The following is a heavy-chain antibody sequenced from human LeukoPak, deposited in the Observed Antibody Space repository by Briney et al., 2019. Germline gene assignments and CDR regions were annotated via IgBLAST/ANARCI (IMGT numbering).Heavy chain of an antibody. CDR2: IRSKAYGGTT. Sequence: GSLRLSCTASGFTFGDYAMSWFRQAPGKGLEWVGFIRSKAYGGTTEYAASVKGRFTISRDDSKSIAYLQMNSLKTEDTAVYYCTRVSRLADDYDSSGSTEYFDYWGQGTLVTVSS. D-gene: IGHD3-22*01. CDR1: GFTFGDYA. CDR3: TRVSRLADDYDSSGSTEYFDY. J-gene: IGHJ4*02. V-gene: IGHV3-49*03.